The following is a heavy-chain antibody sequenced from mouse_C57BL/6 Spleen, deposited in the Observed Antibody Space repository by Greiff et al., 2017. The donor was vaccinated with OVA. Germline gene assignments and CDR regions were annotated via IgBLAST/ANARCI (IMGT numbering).Heavy chain of an antibody. CDR3: ATGRDGY. V-gene: IGHV5-6*01. CDR2: ISSGGSYT. Sequence: EVKLMESGGDLVKPGGSLKLSCAASGFTFSSYGMSWVRQTPDKRLEWVATISSGGSYTYYPDSVKGRFTISRDNAKNTLYLQMSSLKSEDTAMYYCATGRDGYWGQGTTLTVSS. CDR1: GFTFSSYG. J-gene: IGHJ2*01.